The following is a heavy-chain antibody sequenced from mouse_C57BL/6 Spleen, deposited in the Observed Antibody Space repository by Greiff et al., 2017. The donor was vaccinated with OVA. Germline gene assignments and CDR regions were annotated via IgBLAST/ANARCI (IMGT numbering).Heavy chain of an antibody. J-gene: IGHJ4*01. CDR3: AREGDERDAMDY. D-gene: IGHD3-3*01. CDR2: ISDGGSYT. Sequence: EVQLVESGGGLVKPGGSLKLSCAASGFTFSSYAMSWVRQTPEKRLEWVATISDGGSYTYYPDNVKGRFTLSRENAKNNLYLQMSHLKSEDTAMYYCAREGDERDAMDYWGQGTSVTVSS. CDR1: GFTFSSYA. V-gene: IGHV5-4*01.